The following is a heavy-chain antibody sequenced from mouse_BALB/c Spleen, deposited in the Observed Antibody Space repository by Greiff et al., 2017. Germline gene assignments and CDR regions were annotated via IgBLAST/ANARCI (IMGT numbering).Heavy chain of an antibody. CDR1: GFTFSSYG. V-gene: IGHV5-6*01. J-gene: IGHJ1*01. CDR3: ARQGTVVAKDWYFDV. Sequence: EVQRAESGGDLVKPGGSLKLSCAASGFTFSSYGMSWVRQTPDKRLEWVATISSGGSYTYYPDSVKGRFTISRDNAKNTLYLQMSSLKSEDTAMYYCARQGTVVAKDWYFDVWGAGTTVTVSS. CDR2: ISSGGSYT. D-gene: IGHD1-1*01.